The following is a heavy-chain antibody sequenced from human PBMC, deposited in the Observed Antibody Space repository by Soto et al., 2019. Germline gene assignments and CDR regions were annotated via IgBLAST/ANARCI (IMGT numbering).Heavy chain of an antibody. J-gene: IGHJ6*02. CDR2: ITSTSSTI. V-gene: IGHV3-48*02. D-gene: IGHD3-22*01. CDR3: ARDISYDSSGYQMRYYGMDV. Sequence: GGSLRLSCAACGFTFSSYDMNWVRQAPGKXLEWVSYITSTSSTIYYADSVKGRFTISRDNAKNSLYLQMTSLRDEDTAVYYCARDISYDSSGYQMRYYGMDVWGQGTTVTVSS. CDR1: GFTFSSYD.